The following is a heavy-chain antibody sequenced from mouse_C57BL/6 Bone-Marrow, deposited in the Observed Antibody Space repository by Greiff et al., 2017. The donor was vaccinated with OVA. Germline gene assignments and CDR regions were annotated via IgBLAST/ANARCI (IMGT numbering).Heavy chain of an antibody. CDR2: ISYDGSN. D-gene: IGHD1-1*01. V-gene: IGHV3-6*01. J-gene: IGHJ3*01. CDR3: ARGGYYGSTFAY. CDR1: GYSITSGYY. Sequence: EVHLVESGPGLVKPSQFLSLTCSVTGYSITSGYYWNWIRQFPGNKLEWMGYISYDGSNNYNPSLKNRISITRDTSKNQFFLKLNSVTTEDTATYYCARGGYYGSTFAYWGQGTLVTVSA.